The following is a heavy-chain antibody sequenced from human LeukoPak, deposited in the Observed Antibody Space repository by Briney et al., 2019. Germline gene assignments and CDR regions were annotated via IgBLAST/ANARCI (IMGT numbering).Heavy chain of an antibody. CDR2: ISYDGSNK. CDR1: GFTFSSYG. D-gene: IGHD4-17*01. J-gene: IGHJ4*02. CDR3: STTVTTLFSY. V-gene: IGHV3-30*03. Sequence: PGGSLRLSCAASGFTFSSYGMHWVRQAPGKGLEWVAVISYDGSNKYHADSVKGRFTISRDNSKNTLYLQMNSLGAEDTAVYYCSTTVTTLFSYWGQGTLVTVSS.